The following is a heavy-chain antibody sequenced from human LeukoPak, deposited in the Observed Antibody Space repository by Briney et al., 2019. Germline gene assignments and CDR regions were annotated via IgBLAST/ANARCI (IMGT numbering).Heavy chain of an antibody. CDR3: ARGXENTERSFDS. CDR2: IQYTGFT. Sequence: SETLSLTCSVSGGSIISRASYWTWIRQHPEKGLEWIGYIQYTGFTSYNASLKSRLSISIDTSENQFSLNLASVTVADTAVYYCARGXENTERSFDSWGQGILVTVA. D-gene: IGHD2-2*02. CDR1: GGSIISRASY. V-gene: IGHV4-31*03. J-gene: IGHJ4*02.